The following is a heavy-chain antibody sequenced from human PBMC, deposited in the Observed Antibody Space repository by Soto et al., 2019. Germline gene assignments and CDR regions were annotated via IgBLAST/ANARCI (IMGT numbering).Heavy chain of an antibody. CDR1: GGSFSAYD. CDR3: ARDKITGLFDY. Sequence: QVQLQQWGAGLLKPSETLSLTCAVYGGSFSAYDWTWIRQPPGTGLEWIGEINHSGSTNYNPSLKSRVTISVDTSKNQFSLKLTSVTAAATAVYYCARDKITGLFDYWGQGTLVTVSS. J-gene: IGHJ4*02. CDR2: INHSGST. V-gene: IGHV4-34*01. D-gene: IGHD2-8*02.